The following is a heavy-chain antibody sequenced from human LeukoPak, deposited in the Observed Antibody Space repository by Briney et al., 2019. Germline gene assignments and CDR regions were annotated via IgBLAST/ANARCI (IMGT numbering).Heavy chain of an antibody. CDR3: TTAWDKWERVDY. Sequence: GGSLRLSCAASGFTNAWMSWVRQAPGKGLEWVGHIKSKTDGGTTDYAAPVKGRFTVSRDDLKNTLYLQMNSLKTEDTAVYYCTTAWDKWERVDYWGQGTLVTVSS. CDR2: IKSKTDGGTT. CDR1: GFTNAW. V-gene: IGHV3-15*01. J-gene: IGHJ4*02. D-gene: IGHD1-26*01.